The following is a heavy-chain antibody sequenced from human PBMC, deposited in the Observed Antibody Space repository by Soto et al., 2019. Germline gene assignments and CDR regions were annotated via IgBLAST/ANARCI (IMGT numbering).Heavy chain of an antibody. V-gene: IGHV1-69*05. CDR3: ARDRYSYGYGPFQDYYYYGMDV. D-gene: IGHD5-18*01. CDR2: IIPIFGTA. J-gene: IGHJ6*02. CDR1: GGTFSSYA. Sequence: QVQLVQSGAEVKKPGSSVKVSCKASGGTFSSYAISWVRQAPGQGLEWMGGIIPIFGTANYAQKFQGRVTNPSDEPTSTAYMELSSLSSEDTAVYYCARDRYSYGYGPFQDYYYYGMDVWGQGTTVTVSS.